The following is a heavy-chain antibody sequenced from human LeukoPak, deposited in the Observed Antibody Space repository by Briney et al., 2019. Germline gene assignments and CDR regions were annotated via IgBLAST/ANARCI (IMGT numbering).Heavy chain of an antibody. CDR3: AKEWGVGYGLRY. D-gene: IGHD5-12*01. CDR1: GFTFSSYG. V-gene: IGHV3-30*02. J-gene: IGHJ4*02. Sequence: PGGSLRLSCAASGFTFSSYGMHWVRQAPGKGLEWVAFIRYDGSNKYYADSVKGRFTISRDNSKNTLYLQMNSLRADDTAVYYCAKEWGVGYGLRYWGQGTLVTVSS. CDR2: IRYDGSNK.